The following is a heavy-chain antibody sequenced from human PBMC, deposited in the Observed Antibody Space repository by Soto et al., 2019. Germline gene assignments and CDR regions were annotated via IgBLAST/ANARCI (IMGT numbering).Heavy chain of an antibody. CDR3: ARKPETGTTVPFDY. CDR2: ISYDGTEK. D-gene: IGHD1-1*01. J-gene: IGHJ4*02. V-gene: IGHV3-30*03. CDR1: GFTFSSYG. Sequence: PGGSLRLSCAASGFTFSSYGMHWVRQAPGKGLEWVAVISYDGTEKYHADSVKGRFTISRDNSKNTLYLQVNSLRAEDTAVYYCARKPETGTTVPFDYWGQGTQVTVSS.